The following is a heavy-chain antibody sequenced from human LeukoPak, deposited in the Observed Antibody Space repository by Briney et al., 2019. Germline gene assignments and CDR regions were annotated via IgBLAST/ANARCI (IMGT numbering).Heavy chain of an antibody. V-gene: IGHV4-34*01. CDR3: ARGMDSSGYYSYYYYYMDV. D-gene: IGHD3-22*01. J-gene: IGHJ6*03. Sequence: SETLSLTCAVYGGSFSGYYWSWIRQPPGKGLEWIGEINHSGSTNYNPSLKSRVTISVDTSKNQFSLKLSSVTAADTAVYYCARGMDSSGYYSYYYYYMDVWGKGTTVTVSS. CDR1: GGSFSGYY. CDR2: INHSGST.